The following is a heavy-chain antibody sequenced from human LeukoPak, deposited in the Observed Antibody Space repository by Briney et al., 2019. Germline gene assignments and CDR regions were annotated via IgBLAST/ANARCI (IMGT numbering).Heavy chain of an antibody. CDR3: AKSSARRKGIATAGTLYYYYYGMDV. V-gene: IGHV3-23*01. D-gene: IGHD6-13*01. Sequence: GGSLRLSCAASGFTFSSYAMSWVRQAPGKGLEWVSAISGSGGSTYYADSVKGRFTISRDNSKNTLYLQMNSLRAEDTAVYFCAKSSARRKGIATAGTLYYYYYGMDVWGQGTTVTVSS. CDR1: GFTFSSYA. CDR2: ISGSGGST. J-gene: IGHJ6*02.